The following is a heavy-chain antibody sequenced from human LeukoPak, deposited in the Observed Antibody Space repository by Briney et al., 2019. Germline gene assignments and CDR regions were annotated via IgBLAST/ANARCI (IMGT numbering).Heavy chain of an antibody. CDR2: IYYGGST. CDR3: AGGPPGGQFDL. V-gene: IGHV4-59*01. CDR1: GGSISSYY. D-gene: IGHD3-10*01. Sequence: KASETLSLTCTVSGGSISSYYWSWIRQPPGKGLEWIGYIYYGGSTNYNLSLKSRVTISVHTSKNQCSQKLSSVTAADTAVYYCAGGPPGGQFDLWGQGTLVTVSS. J-gene: IGHJ5*02.